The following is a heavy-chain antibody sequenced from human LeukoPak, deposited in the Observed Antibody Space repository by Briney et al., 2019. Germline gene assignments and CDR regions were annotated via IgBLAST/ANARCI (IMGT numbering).Heavy chain of an antibody. CDR1: GGSISSPNW. D-gene: IGHD6-19*01. CDR3: ARDPHSSGWPSGY. CDR2: IYHGRKT. V-gene: IGHV4-4*02. Sequence: PSGTLSLTCAVSGGSISSPNWWSWVRQPPGKGLEWIGEIYHGRKTDYNPSLKSRVTMSVDKSKNQFSLKLSSVTAADTAVYYCARDPHSSGWPSGYWGQGTLVTVSS. J-gene: IGHJ4*02.